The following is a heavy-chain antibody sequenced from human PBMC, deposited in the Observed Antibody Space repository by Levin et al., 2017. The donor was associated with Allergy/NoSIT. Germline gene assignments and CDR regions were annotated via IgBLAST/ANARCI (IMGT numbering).Heavy chain of an antibody. CDR3: ARDRNGYYYFDY. Sequence: GGSLRLSCAASGFTFSSYSMNWVRQAPGKGLEWVSSISSSSSYIYYADSVKGRFTISRDNAKNSLYLQMNSLRAEDTAVYYCARDRNGYYYFDYWGQGTLVTVSS. V-gene: IGHV3-21*01. D-gene: IGHD5-24*01. CDR1: GFTFSSYS. J-gene: IGHJ4*02. CDR2: ISSSSSYI.